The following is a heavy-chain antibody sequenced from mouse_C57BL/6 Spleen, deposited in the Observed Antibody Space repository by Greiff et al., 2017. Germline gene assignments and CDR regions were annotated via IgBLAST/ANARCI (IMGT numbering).Heavy chain of an antibody. V-gene: IGHV14-2*01. CDR2: IDPEDGDT. CDR1: GFNIKDYY. J-gene: IGHJ1*03. CDR3: ARAHYGSSYGYFDV. Sequence: EVKLMESGAELVKPGASVKLSCTASGFNIKDYYMHWVKQRTEQGLEWIGRIDPEDGDTKYAPKFQGQATITADTSSNTAYLQLSSLTSEDTAVYYCARAHYGSSYGYFDVWGTGTTVTVSS. D-gene: IGHD1-1*01.